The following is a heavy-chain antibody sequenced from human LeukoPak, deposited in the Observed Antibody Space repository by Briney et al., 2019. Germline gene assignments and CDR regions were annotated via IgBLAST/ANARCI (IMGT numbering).Heavy chain of an antibody. V-gene: IGHV4-34*01. Sequence: SETLSLTCAVYGGSFSGYYWSWIRQPPGKGLEWIGEINHSGGTNYNPSLKSRVTISVDTSKNQFSLKLSSVTAADTAVYYCARDLTTYYYDSSGYAAFDIWGQGTMVTVSS. CDR2: INHSGGT. CDR1: GGSFSGYY. CDR3: ARDLTTYYYDSSGYAAFDI. D-gene: IGHD3-22*01. J-gene: IGHJ3*02.